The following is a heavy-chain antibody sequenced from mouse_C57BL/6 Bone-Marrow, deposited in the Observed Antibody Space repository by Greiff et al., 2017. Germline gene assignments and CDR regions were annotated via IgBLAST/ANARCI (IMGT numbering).Heavy chain of an antibody. Sequence: QVQLQQPGAELVRPGSSVKLSCKASGYTFTSYWMDWVTQRPGQGLEWIGNIYPSDSETHYNQKFKDKDTLTVDKSSSTAYMQLSSLTSEDSAVYYCARGGFLYNSNYLCTMDYWGQGTSVTVSS. CDR2: IYPSDSET. CDR1: GYTFTSYW. J-gene: IGHJ4*01. D-gene: IGHD2-5*01. V-gene: IGHV1-61*01. CDR3: ARGGFLYNSNYLCTMDY.